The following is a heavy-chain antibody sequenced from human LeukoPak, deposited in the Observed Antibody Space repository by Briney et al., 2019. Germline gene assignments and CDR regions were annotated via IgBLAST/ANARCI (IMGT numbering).Heavy chain of an antibody. Sequence: SGPTLVNPTETLTLTCTLSGVSLSTNGFGVGWFRQPPGKSLDWLALIYWNEDKTYGPSLASRLSVTKGTSNQVVLKLTNMDXXXXXXXXXXXXXXXXLKWFAPWGQGILVTVSS. CDR3: XXXXXXXLKWFAP. J-gene: IGHJ5*02. V-gene: IGHV2-5*01. CDR1: GVSLSTNGFG. CDR2: IYWNEDK.